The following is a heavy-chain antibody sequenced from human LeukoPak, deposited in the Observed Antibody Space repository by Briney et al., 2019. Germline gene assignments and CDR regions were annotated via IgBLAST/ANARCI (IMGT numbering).Heavy chain of an antibody. CDR3: ARGANYYDSSGYSYNFDY. J-gene: IGHJ4*02. CDR2: ISYDGSNK. D-gene: IGHD3-22*01. V-gene: IGHV3-30*04. CDR1: GFTFSSYA. Sequence: GGSLRLSSPATGFTFSSYAMHWGRQAPGKGMEWEAVISYDGSNKYYADSVKGRFTISRDNSKDTLYLQMNSLRAEDTAVYYCARGANYYDSSGYSYNFDYWGQGTLVTVSS.